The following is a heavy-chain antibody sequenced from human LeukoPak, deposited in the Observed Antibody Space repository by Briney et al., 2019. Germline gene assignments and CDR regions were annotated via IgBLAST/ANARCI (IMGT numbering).Heavy chain of an antibody. CDR1: GYTFTSYG. CDR2: ISAYNGNT. Sequence: ASVKVSCKASGYTFTSYGISWVRRAPGQGLEWMGGISAYNGNTNYAQKLQGRVTMTPDTSTSTAYMELRSLRSDATAVYYCATRATVVRFPLEPPKQYYYGMAVSGPRTTVTVSS. D-gene: IGHD1-26*01. CDR3: ATRATVVRFPLEPPKQYYYGMAV. V-gene: IGHV1-18*01. J-gene: IGHJ6*02.